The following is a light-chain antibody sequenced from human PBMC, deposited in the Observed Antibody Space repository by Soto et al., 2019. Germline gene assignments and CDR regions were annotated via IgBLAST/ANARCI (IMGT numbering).Light chain of an antibody. CDR2: GAS. J-gene: IGKJ1*01. Sequence: EIVMTQSPVTLSVSPGERATLSSRASKSVSSNLAWYQQKPGQAPRLLIYGASTRATGIPARFSGSGSGTEFTLTISSLQSEDFAVYYCQQYNNWPPTFGQGTKVDIK. CDR1: KSVSSN. CDR3: QQYNNWPPT. V-gene: IGKV3-15*01.